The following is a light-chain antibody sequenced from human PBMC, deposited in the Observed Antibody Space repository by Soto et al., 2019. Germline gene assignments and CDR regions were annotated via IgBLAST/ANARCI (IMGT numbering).Light chain of an antibody. V-gene: IGKV3-20*01. CDR1: HTVIITY. CDR2: GAS. CDR3: LQDYNYLSWT. Sequence: VLSQSPGTLSLSPGESATLSCSASHTVIITYLTWYQQKPGQAPRLLIFGASKRATGIPDRFSGSGSGRDFTLTISGLEPEDFATYYCLQDYNYLSWTFGQGTKVDIK. J-gene: IGKJ1*01.